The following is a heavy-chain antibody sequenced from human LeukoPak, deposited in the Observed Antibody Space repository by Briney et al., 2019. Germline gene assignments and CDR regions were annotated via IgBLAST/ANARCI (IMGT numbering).Heavy chain of an antibody. CDR1: GYTFTSYD. V-gene: IGHV1-8*01. D-gene: IGHD6-13*01. J-gene: IGHJ4*02. Sequence: ASVKVSCKASGYTFTSYDINWVRQATGQGLEWMGWMNPNSGNTGYAQKFQGRVTMTRNTSISTAYMELSSLRSEDTAVYYCARGYKEGRIAAAGRGSQTMYYFDYWGQGTLVTVSS. CDR3: ARGYKEGRIAAAGRGSQTMYYFDY. CDR2: MNPNSGNT.